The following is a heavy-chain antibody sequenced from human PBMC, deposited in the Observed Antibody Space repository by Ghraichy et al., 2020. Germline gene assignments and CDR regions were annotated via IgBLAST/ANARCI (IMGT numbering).Heavy chain of an antibody. CDR1: GFTFSSYA. J-gene: IGHJ4*02. CDR3: AKDLPRVTAGYYFDY. D-gene: IGHD1-14*01. Sequence: GGSLRLSCAASGFTFSSYAMSWVRQAPGKGLEWVSAISGSGGSTYYADSVKGRFTISSDNSKNTLYLQMNSLRAEDTAVYYCAKDLPRVTAGYYFDYWGQGTLVTVSS. V-gene: IGHV3-23*01. CDR2: ISGSGGST.